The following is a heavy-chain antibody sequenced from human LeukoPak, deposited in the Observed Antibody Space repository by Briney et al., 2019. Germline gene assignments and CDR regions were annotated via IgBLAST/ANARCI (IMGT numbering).Heavy chain of an antibody. D-gene: IGHD3-16*02. CDR2: IYHSGST. CDR1: GGSISSGGYY. Sequence: PSQTLSLTCTVSGGSISSGGYYWSWIRQPPGKGLEWIGYIYHSGSTYYNPSLKSRVTISVDKSKNQFSLKLSSVAAADTAVYYCARGAYDYVWGSYRHRWFDPWGQGTLVTVSS. CDR3: ARGAYDYVWGSYRHRWFDP. V-gene: IGHV4-30-2*01. J-gene: IGHJ5*02.